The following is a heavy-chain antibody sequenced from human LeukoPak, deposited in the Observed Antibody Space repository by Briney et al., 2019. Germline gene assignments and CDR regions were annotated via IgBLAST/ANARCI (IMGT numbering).Heavy chain of an antibody. V-gene: IGHV3-23*01. CDR1: GFTFSSYA. CDR2: ISGSGGST. D-gene: IGHD2-15*01. J-gene: IGHJ5*02. Sequence: PGGSLRLSCAAAGFTFSSYAMTWVRQSPGKGLEWASGISGSGGSTYYADSVKGRFTISRDNSKNTMYLQMNSLRAEDTAVYYCAKASPCSGGYCYGTPDPWGQGTLVIVSS. CDR3: AKASPCSGGYCYGTPDP.